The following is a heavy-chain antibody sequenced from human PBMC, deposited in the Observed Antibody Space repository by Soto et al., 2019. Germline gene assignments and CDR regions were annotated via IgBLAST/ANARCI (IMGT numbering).Heavy chain of an antibody. Sequence: GGSLRLSCAASGFTFSSYAMHWVRQAPGKGLEWVAVISYDGSNKYYADSVKGRFTISRDNSKNTLYLQMNSLRAEDTAVYYCARGPPTFGSSWDDYYYYMDVWGKGTTVTVSS. J-gene: IGHJ6*03. CDR2: ISYDGSNK. V-gene: IGHV3-30-3*01. CDR1: GFTFSSYA. CDR3: ARGPPTFGSSWDDYYYYMDV. D-gene: IGHD6-13*01.